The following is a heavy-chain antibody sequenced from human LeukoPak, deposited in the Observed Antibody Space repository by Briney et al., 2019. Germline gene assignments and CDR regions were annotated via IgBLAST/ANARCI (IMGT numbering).Heavy chain of an antibody. Sequence: PGGSLRLSCAASGFTFSSYWMSWVRQAPGEGLVWVSRINSDGSNINYADSVKGRFTISRDNAKNTLYLQMNSLRVEDTAVYYCVRSSGWPGYWGQGTMVTVSS. V-gene: IGHV3-74*01. CDR1: GFTFSSYW. CDR3: VRSSGWPGY. J-gene: IGHJ4*02. CDR2: INSDGSNI. D-gene: IGHD6-19*01.